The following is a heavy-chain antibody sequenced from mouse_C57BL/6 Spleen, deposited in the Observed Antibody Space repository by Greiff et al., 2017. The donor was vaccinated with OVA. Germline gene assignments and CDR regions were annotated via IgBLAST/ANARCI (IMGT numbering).Heavy chain of an antibody. Sequence: QVHVKQSGAELVKPGASVKLSCKASGYTFTEYTIHWVKQRSGQGLEWIGWFYSGSGSIKYNEKFKDKATLTADKSSSTVYMELRRLTSEDSAVYVWARHEEGGYDYSYYAMDYWGQGTSVTVSS. CDR3: ARHEEGGYDYSYYAMDY. CDR1: GYTFTEYT. D-gene: IGHD2-4*01. J-gene: IGHJ4*01. V-gene: IGHV1-62-2*01. CDR2: FYSGSGSI.